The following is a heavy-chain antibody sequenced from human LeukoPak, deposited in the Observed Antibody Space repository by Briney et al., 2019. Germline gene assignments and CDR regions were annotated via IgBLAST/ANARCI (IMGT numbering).Heavy chain of an antibody. Sequence: GRSLRLSCTGSGFTFGDYAVIWVRQAPGRGLEWVGFIRSKAYGGTTEYAASVKGRFTISRDDSKSIAYLQMDSLKTEDTAVYYCTRDYGDYKGDYWGQGTPVTVSS. CDR1: GFTFGDYA. CDR2: IRSKAYGGTT. CDR3: TRDYGDYKGDY. V-gene: IGHV3-49*04. J-gene: IGHJ4*02. D-gene: IGHD4-17*01.